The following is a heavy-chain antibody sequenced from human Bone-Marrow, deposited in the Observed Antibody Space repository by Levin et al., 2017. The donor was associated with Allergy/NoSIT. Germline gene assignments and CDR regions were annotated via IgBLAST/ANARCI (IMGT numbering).Heavy chain of an antibody. D-gene: IGHD2-2*01. Sequence: ASVKVSCKASGYTFTSYYMHWVRQAPGQGLEWMGIINPSGGSTSYAQKFQGRVTMTRDTSTSTVYMELSSLRSEDTAVYYCARGDGYCSSTSCSRGDLDPWGQGTLVTVSS. J-gene: IGHJ5*02. V-gene: IGHV1-46*01. CDR2: INPSGGST. CDR3: ARGDGYCSSTSCSRGDLDP. CDR1: GYTFTSYY.